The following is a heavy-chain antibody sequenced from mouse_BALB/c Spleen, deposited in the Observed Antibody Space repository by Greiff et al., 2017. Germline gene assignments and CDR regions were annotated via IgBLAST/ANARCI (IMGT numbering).Heavy chain of an antibody. V-gene: IGHV1-69*01. CDR3: ARSPGMDYGSPLDY. CDR2: IDTSDSYT. Sequence: VQLQQPGAELVMPGASVKMSCKASGYTFTDYWMHWVKQRPGQGLEWIGAIDTSDSYTSYNQKFKGKATLTVDESSSTAYMQLSSLTSEDSAVYYCARSPGMDYGSPLDYWGQGTSVTVSS. D-gene: IGHD1-1*01. J-gene: IGHJ4*01. CDR1: GYTFTDYW.